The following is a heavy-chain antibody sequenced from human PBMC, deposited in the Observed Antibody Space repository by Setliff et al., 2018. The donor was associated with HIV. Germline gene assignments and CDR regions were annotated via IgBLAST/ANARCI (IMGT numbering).Heavy chain of an antibody. V-gene: IGHV1-69-2*01. D-gene: IGHD6-13*01. CDR2: VDPEGGKT. Sequence: ASVKASCKVSGYTFSDYYMHWVQQAPGKGLEWMGLVDPEGGKTIYAENFQGRVTITADTSTDTTYMKLSSLRSEDTAVYYCATGRIPGIPAVIVYWGQGTLVTVSS. CDR3: ATGRIPGIPAVIVY. CDR1: GYTFSDYY. J-gene: IGHJ4*02.